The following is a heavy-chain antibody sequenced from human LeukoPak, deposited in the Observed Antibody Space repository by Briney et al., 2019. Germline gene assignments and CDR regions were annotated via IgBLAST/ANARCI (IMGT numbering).Heavy chain of an antibody. CDR2: IYTSGST. D-gene: IGHD6-13*01. V-gene: IGHV4-4*07. CDR3: ARAPGIAAAGTSRNYYGMDV. J-gene: IGHJ6*02. CDR1: GGSISSYY. Sequence: SETLSLTCTVSGGSISSYYWSWIRQPAGKGLEWIGRIYTSGSTNYNPSLKSRVTISVDMSKNQFSLKLSSVTAADTAVYYCARAPGIAAAGTSRNYYGMDVWGQGTTVTVSS.